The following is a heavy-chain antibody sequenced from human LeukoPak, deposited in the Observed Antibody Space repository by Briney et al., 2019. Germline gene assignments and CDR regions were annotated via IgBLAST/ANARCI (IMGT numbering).Heavy chain of an antibody. CDR2: INHSGST. J-gene: IGHJ6*02. CDR1: GGSLSGYY. CDR3: ARWPNYDFWSGYRYGMDV. Sequence: SETLSLTCAVYGGSLSGYYWSWIRQPPGKGLEWIGEINHSGSTNYNPSLKSRVTISVDTSKNQFSLKLSSVTAADTAVYYCARWPNYDFWSGYRYGMDVWGQGTTVTVSS. V-gene: IGHV4-34*01. D-gene: IGHD3-3*01.